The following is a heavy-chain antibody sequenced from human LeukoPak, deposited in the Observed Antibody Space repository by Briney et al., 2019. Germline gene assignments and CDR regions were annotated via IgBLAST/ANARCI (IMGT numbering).Heavy chain of an antibody. CDR1: GGSISSGGYY. D-gene: IGHD1-26*01. Sequence: PSETLSLTCTVSGGSISSGGYYWSWIRQHPGKGLEWIGYIYYSGSTYYNPSLKSRVTISVDTSKNQFSLKLSSVTAADTAVYYCARGGPEGYSGSSYFDYWGQGTLVTVSS. CDR2: IYYSGST. V-gene: IGHV4-31*03. CDR3: ARGGPEGYSGSSYFDY. J-gene: IGHJ4*02.